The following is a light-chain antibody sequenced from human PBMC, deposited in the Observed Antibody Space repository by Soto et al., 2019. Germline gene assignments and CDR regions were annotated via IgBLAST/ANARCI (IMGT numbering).Light chain of an antibody. V-gene: IGKV3-20*01. J-gene: IGKJ1*01. CDR1: QSVSSSY. CDR3: QQYCSSPWT. CDR2: GAS. Sequence: EIVLTQSPGTLSLSPGERATLSCRASQSVSSSYLAWYQQKPGQAPRLLLYGASSSATAIPDRFSGSGSEPEFTLTISRLEPEDVAVYYCQQYCSSPWTFGQGTKVEIK.